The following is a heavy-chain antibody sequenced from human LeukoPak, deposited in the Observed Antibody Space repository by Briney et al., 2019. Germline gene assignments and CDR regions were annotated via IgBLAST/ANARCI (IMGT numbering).Heavy chain of an antibody. Sequence: ASVRVSCKASGYTFTSHFIFWVRQSPGQRLQLMAWINPDTGVTNYAQKFQGRVTVASDTSINTAYLDISRLTSDDTALYYCSREASCDSTSCPQDSWGQGTLVTVSS. J-gene: IGHJ4*02. CDR1: GYTFTSHF. CDR2: INPDTGVT. CDR3: SREASCDSTSCPQDS. V-gene: IGHV1-2*02. D-gene: IGHD2-2*01.